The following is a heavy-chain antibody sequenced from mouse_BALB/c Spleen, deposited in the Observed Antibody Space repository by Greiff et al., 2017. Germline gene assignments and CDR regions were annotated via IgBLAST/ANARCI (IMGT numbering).Heavy chain of an antibody. Sequence: EVQLQQSGTVLARPGASVKMSCKASGYTFTSYWMHWVKQRPGQGLEWIGAIYPGNSDTSYNQKFKGKAKLTAVTSTSTAYMELSSLTNEDSAVYYCNRKTYGNHAFDYWGQGTTLTVSS. CDR3: NRKTYGNHAFDY. J-gene: IGHJ2*01. D-gene: IGHD2-1*01. CDR2: IYPGNSDT. V-gene: IGHV1-5*01. CDR1: GYTFTSYW.